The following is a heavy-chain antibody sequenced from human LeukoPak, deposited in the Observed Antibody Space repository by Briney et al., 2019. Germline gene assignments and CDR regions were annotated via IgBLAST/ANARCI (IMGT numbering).Heavy chain of an antibody. CDR1: GGSFSGYC. V-gene: IGHV4-34*01. D-gene: IGHD5-24*01. CDR3: ARLRRDGYNYNSIHQYFQH. CDR2: INHSGST. J-gene: IGHJ1*01. Sequence: PSETLSLTCAVYGGSFSGYCWSWIRQPPGKGLEWIGEINHSGSTNYNPSLKSRVTISVDTSKNQFSLKLSSVTAADTAVYCCARLRRDGYNYNSIHQYFQHWGQGTLVTVSS.